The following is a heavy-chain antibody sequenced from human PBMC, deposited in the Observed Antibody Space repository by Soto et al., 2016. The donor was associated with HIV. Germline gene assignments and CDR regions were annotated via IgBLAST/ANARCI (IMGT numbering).Heavy chain of an antibody. Sequence: EVQLVESGGGVVQPGGSLRLSCAASGFTFDDYAMHWVRQAPGKGLEWVSLISGDGVGTYYADSVKGRFTISRDNSKNSLYLQMNSLRTDPXTALYYCAKGSGNYYGPGNNWFRPRGAREPWSPSPQ. J-gene: IGHJ5*02. D-gene: IGHD1-26*01. V-gene: IGHV3-43*02. CDR2: ISGDGVGT. CDR3: AKGSGNYYGPGNNWFRPR. CDR1: GFTFDDYA.